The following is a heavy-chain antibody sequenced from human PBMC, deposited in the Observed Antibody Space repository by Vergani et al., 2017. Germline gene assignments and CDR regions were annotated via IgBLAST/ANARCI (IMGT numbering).Heavy chain of an antibody. V-gene: IGHV3-33*01. CDR1: GFTFSSYG. CDR3: ARGSRGSCWYFDY. CDR2: IWYDGSNK. D-gene: IGHD6-19*01. Sequence: QVQLVESGGGVVQPGRSLRLSCAASGFTFSSYGMHWVRQAPGKGLEWVAVIWYDGSNKYYADSVKGRFTISRDNSKNTLYLQMNSLRAEDTAVYYCARGSRGSCWYFDYWGQGTLVNVSS. J-gene: IGHJ4*02.